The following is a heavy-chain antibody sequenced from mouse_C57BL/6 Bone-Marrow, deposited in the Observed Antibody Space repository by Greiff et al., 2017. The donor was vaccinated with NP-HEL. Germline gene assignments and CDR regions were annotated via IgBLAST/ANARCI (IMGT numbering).Heavy chain of an antibody. D-gene: IGHD1-1*01. V-gene: IGHV1-55*01. Sequence: QVPLQQPGAELVKPGASVKMSCKASGYTFPSYWITWVKQRPGQGLEWIGDIYPGSGSTNYNEKFKSKATLAVDTSSSTAYMQLSSLTSEDSAVYYCARSEFRYYYGSSYNYFDYWGQGTTLTVSS. CDR3: ARSEFRYYYGSSYNYFDY. J-gene: IGHJ2*01. CDR1: GYTFPSYW. CDR2: IYPGSGST.